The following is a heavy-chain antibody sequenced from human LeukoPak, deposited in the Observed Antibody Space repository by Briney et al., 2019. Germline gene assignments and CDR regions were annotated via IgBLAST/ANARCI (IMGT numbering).Heavy chain of an antibody. CDR2: ISSSGSTI. Sequence: GSLRLSCAASGFTFSDYYLSWIRQAPGEGLGWVSYISSSGSTIYYADSVKGRFTISRDNAKNSLYLQMNSLRAEDTAVYYCARGYCSGGSCYFDYWGQGTLVTVSS. D-gene: IGHD2-15*01. CDR3: ARGYCSGGSCYFDY. CDR1: GFTFSDYY. V-gene: IGHV3-11*04. J-gene: IGHJ4*02.